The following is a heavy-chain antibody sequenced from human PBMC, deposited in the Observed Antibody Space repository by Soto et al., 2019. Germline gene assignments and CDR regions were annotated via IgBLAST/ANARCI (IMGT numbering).Heavy chain of an antibody. D-gene: IGHD2-2*01. CDR1: GGSISSGGYY. Sequence: PSETLSLTCTVSGGSISSGGYYWSWIRQHPGKGLEWIGYIYYSGSTYYNPSLKSRVTISVDTSKNQFSLKLSSVTAADTAVYYCARDSVVPAANAYGMDVWGQGTTVTVSS. CDR3: ARDSVVPAANAYGMDV. CDR2: IYYSGST. V-gene: IGHV4-31*03. J-gene: IGHJ6*02.